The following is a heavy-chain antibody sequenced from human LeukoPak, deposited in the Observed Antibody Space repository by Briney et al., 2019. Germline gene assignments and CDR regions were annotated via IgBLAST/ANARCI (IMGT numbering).Heavy chain of an antibody. CDR1: GFTFSSYA. CDR2: ISCSGGST. D-gene: IGHD2-15*01. Sequence: GRCLRLSCAASGFTFSSYAMGWVRQAPGKGLEWVSAISCSGGSTYYADSVKARFTISRDNSKNTLYLQMNSLRTEDTAVYYCAKPGCSGGSCLRRCFDYWDQGTLVTVSS. J-gene: IGHJ4*02. CDR3: AKPGCSGGSCLRRCFDY. V-gene: IGHV3-23*01.